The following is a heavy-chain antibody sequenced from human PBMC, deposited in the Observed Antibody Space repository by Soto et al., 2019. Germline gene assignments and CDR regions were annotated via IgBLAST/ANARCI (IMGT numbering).Heavy chain of an antibody. J-gene: IGHJ4*02. D-gene: IGHD3-10*01. Sequence: QVQLVQSGAEMQKPGSSVKVSCQSSGGTFNTYAMNWVRQATGQGPEWMGDISPMFGAANYAPKFQGRGTITADEATGTSYMQLSSLTSEDTALYFCAREVQVHTPAFVYWGQGTLVTVSS. V-gene: IGHV1-69*19. CDR2: ISPMFGAA. CDR1: GGTFNTYA. CDR3: AREVQVHTPAFVY.